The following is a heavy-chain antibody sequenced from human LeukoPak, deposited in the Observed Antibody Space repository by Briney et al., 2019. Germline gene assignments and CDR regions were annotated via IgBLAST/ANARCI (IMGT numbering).Heavy chain of an antibody. CDR1: GYTFTSYA. CDR2: INAGNGNT. J-gene: IGHJ5*02. CDR3: AGSVLRFFWFDP. V-gene: IGHV1-3*01. Sequence: ASVKVSCKASGYTFTSYAMHWVRQAPGQRLEWMGWINAGNGNTKYSQKFQGRVTITRDTSASTAYMELSSLRSEDTAVYYCAGSVLRFFWFDPWGQGTLVTASS. D-gene: IGHD3-3*01.